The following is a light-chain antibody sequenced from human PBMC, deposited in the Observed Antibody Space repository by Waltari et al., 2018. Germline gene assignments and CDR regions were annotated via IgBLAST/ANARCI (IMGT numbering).Light chain of an antibody. V-gene: IGKV3-11*01. CDR1: QSIRTY. CDR3: QHRSSWLLT. CDR2: DAL. J-gene: IGKJ4*01. Sequence: EIVLTQSPATLSLSPGERATLSCRASQSIRTYLAWYQQKPGQAPRPLIYDALNRATDIPARFSGSGSGTDFTLTISSLDPEDFAVYYCQHRSSWLLTFGGGTKVEIK.